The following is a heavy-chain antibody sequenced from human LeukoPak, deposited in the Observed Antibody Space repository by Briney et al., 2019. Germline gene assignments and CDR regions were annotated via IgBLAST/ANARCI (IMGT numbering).Heavy chain of an antibody. D-gene: IGHD3-3*01. CDR2: INHSGST. J-gene: IGHJ5*02. CDR3: ARGGYDFWSGYYTYWFXP. V-gene: IGHV4-34*01. CDR1: GGSFSGYY. Sequence: SETLSLTCAVYGGSFSGYYWSWIRQPPGKGLEWMGEINHSGSTNYNPPLKSRVTISVDTSKNQFYLKLSSVTAADTAVYYCARGGYDFWSGYYTYWFXPWGQGTLVT.